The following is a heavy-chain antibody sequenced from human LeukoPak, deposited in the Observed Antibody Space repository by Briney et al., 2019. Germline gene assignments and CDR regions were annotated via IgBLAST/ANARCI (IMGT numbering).Heavy chain of an antibody. J-gene: IGHJ6*02. CDR2: INTNTGNP. V-gene: IGHV7-4-1*02. CDR1: GYTFTSYA. D-gene: IGHD2-15*01. CDR3: ARDMGGPYYYYYGMDV. Sequence: EASVKVSCKASGYTFTSYALNWVRQAPGQGLEWMGWINTNTGNPTYAQAFTGRFVFSLDTSVSTAYLQISSLKAEDTAVYYCARDMGGPYYYYYGMDVWGQGTTVTVSS.